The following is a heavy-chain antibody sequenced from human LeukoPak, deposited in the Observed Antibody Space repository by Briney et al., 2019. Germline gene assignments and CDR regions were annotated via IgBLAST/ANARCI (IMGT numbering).Heavy chain of an antibody. J-gene: IGHJ6*02. CDR3: ARAVNPYYGMDV. CDR1: GGSISSYY. CDR2: IYYSGSA. Sequence: PSETLSLTCTVSGGSISSYYWSWIRQPPGKGLEWIGYIYYSGSANYNPSLKSRVTISVDTSKNQLSLKLSSVTAADTAVYYCARAVNPYYGMDVWGQGTTVTVSS. V-gene: IGHV4-59*01. D-gene: IGHD4-11*01.